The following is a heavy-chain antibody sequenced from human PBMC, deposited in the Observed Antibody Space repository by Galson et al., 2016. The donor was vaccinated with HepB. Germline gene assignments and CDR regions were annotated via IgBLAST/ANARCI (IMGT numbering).Heavy chain of an antibody. J-gene: IGHJ3*01. D-gene: IGHD3-16*01. V-gene: IGHV3-53*01. CDR1: GFTVSGTY. CDR3: EAYSDPFDV. Sequence: SLRLSCAASGFTVSGTYMSWARQAPGKGLQWVSSLFSSGASFYTESLRGRFTVSRDTSTNTLYLQMNSLRADDSAVYYCEAYSDPFDVWGQGTVVSVSS. CDR2: LFSSGAS.